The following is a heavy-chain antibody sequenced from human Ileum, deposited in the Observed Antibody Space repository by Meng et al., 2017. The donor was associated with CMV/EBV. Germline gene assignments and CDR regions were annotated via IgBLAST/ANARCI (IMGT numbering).Heavy chain of an antibody. Sequence: VSGKASGYTVSDYYMHWVRQAPGQGLEWMGRINLNSGGTNYAQKFQGRVTMTRDTSISTAYMELSSLTSDDTAVYYCARSTGLAVDSWGQGTLVTVSS. CDR1: GYTVSDYY. J-gene: IGHJ4*02. CDR2: INLNSGGT. V-gene: IGHV1-2*06. D-gene: IGHD3-3*02. CDR3: ARSTGLAVDS.